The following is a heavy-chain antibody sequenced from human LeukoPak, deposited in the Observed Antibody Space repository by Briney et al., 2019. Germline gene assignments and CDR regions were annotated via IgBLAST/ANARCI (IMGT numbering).Heavy chain of an antibody. Sequence: ASAKVSCKASGYTFTRYGISWVRQAPGQGLEWMGWISAYNGNTNYAQKLQGRVTMTTDTSTSTAYMELRSLRSDDTAVYYCARPRYDFWSGYYQYYFDYWGQGTLVTVSS. CDR3: ARPRYDFWSGYYQYYFDY. J-gene: IGHJ4*02. V-gene: IGHV1-18*01. CDR2: ISAYNGNT. D-gene: IGHD3-3*01. CDR1: GYTFTRYG.